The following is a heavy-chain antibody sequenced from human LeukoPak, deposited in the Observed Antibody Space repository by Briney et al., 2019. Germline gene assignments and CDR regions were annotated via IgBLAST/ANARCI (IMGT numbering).Heavy chain of an antibody. D-gene: IGHD6-6*01. CDR1: GLTFSDYA. J-gene: IGHJ6*02. CDR2: IGGSGAGT. CDR3: ARDKAQDSVYYGMDV. V-gene: IGHV3-23*01. Sequence: PGGSLRLSCAASGLTFSDYAMSWVRQAPGKGLEWVSSIGGSGAGTYYADSVKGRFIISRDNSKSTLYLQMNSLRAEDTAVYYCARDKAQDSVYYGMDVWGQGTTVTVSS.